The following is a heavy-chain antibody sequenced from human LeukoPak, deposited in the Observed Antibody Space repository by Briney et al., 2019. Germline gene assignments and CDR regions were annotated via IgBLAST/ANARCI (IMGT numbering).Heavy chain of an antibody. Sequence: GESLKISCKGSGYSFTTYWIAWVRQMPGKGLEWMGIIYPGDSDTRYSPSFEGQVTISADKSISTAYVQWSSLKASDSAMYYCASGIAARPAAPGAFDIWGQGTMVTVSS. CDR2: IYPGDSDT. J-gene: IGHJ3*02. D-gene: IGHD6-6*01. V-gene: IGHV5-51*01. CDR1: GYSFTTYW. CDR3: ASGIAARPAAPGAFDI.